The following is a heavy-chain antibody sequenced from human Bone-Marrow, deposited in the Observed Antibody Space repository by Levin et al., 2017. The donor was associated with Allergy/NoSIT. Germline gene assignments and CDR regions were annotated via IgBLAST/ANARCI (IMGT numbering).Heavy chain of an antibody. CDR1: GFTFSSYA. D-gene: IGHD4-11*01. CDR2: ISGSGGST. Sequence: PGGSLRLSCAASGFTFSSYAMSWVRQAPGKGLEWVSAISGSGGSTYYADSVKGRFTISRDNSKNTLYLQMNSLRAEDTAVYYCAKLYSNYYYYYYMDVWGKGTTVTVSS. J-gene: IGHJ6*03. V-gene: IGHV3-23*01. CDR3: AKLYSNYYYYYYMDV.